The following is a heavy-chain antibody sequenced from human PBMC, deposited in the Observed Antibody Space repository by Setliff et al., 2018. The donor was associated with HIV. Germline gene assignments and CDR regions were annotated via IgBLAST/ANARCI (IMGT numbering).Heavy chain of an antibody. CDR3: ARRSGYAEDY. J-gene: IGHJ4*02. Sequence: SETLSLTCAVYGGSFSGYYWNWIRQPPGKGLEWIGEIIHSGGTNYNPSLKSRVTISVDTSKDQFSLKLSSVTAADTAVYYCARRSGYAEDYWGQGTLVTVSS. D-gene: IGHD5-12*01. V-gene: IGHV4-34*12. CDR1: GGSFSGYY. CDR2: IIHSGGT.